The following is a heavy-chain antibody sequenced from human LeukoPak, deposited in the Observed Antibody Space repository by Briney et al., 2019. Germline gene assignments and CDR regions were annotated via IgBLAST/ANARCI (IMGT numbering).Heavy chain of an antibody. CDR1: GGSISSYY. D-gene: IGHD3-10*01. V-gene: IGHV4-59*12. CDR3: ARGGEGIRGVMFTPKLYGLDV. CDR2: MYHSGRP. J-gene: IGHJ6*02. Sequence: SETLSLTCTFTGGSISSYYWSWLRQPPGKGLEGIGEMYHSGRPSYNASLKSRVTISVDTSKTQFSLSLTSVTAADTAIYYCARGGEGIRGVMFTPKLYGLDVWGQGTTVTVSS.